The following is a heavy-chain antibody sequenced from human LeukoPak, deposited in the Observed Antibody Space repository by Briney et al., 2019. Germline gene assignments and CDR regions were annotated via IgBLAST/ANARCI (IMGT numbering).Heavy chain of an antibody. CDR3: ARVDYYDSSGYSSYYFDY. Sequence: SETLSLTCVVSGASISSGSHYWNWIRQSPGRGLEWIGHIYYRGTTNYTPSLKSRVTISVDTSKNQFSLKLSSVTAADTAVYYCARVDYYDSSGYSSYYFDYWGQGTLVTVSS. D-gene: IGHD3-22*01. CDR1: GASISSGSHY. V-gene: IGHV4-61*01. CDR2: IYYRGTT. J-gene: IGHJ4*02.